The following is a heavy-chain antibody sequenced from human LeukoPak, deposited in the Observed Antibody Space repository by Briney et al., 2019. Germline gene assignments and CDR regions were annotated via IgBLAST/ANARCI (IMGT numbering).Heavy chain of an antibody. J-gene: IGHJ5*02. Sequence: SSETLSLTCAVYGGSFSGHRWTWIRQPPGKGLEWIGEINHSGSTYYNPSLKSRVTISVDTSKNQVSLKLNSVTAADTAVYYCARVLIFFGDGLWFDPWGQGTRVTVSS. CDR2: INHSGST. V-gene: IGHV4-34*01. D-gene: IGHD3-10*01. CDR1: GGSFSGHR. CDR3: ARVLIFFGDGLWFDP.